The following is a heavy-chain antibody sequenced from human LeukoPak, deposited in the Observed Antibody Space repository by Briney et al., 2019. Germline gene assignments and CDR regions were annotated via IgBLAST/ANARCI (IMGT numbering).Heavy chain of an antibody. J-gene: IGHJ6*03. Sequence: PSETLSLTCTVSGGSISSGFYYWGWIRQPPGKGLEWIGSIYYSGSTYYNPSLKSRVTISVDTSKNQFSLKLSSVTAADTAVYYCARQNSGSFLYYYYYMDVWGKGTTVTISS. V-gene: IGHV4-39*01. CDR1: GGSISSGFYY. CDR3: ARQNSGSFLYYYYYMDV. CDR2: IYYSGST. D-gene: IGHD1-26*01.